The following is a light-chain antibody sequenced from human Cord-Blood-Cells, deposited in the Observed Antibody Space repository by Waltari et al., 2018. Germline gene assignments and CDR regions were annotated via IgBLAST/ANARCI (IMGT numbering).Light chain of an antibody. Sequence: QSALTQPPSASGSPGQSVTISCTGTSSDVGGYNYVSWYQQHPGKAPKLMIYEVSKRPSGVSDRFSGSKSGNMASLTVSGLQAEDEADYYCSSYAGSNNVVFGGGTKLTVL. J-gene: IGLJ2*01. V-gene: IGLV2-8*01. CDR1: SSDVGGYNY. CDR2: EVS. CDR3: SSYAGSNNVV.